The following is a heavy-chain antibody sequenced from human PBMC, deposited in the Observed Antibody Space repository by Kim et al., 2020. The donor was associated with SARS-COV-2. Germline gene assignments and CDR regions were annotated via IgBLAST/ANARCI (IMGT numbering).Heavy chain of an antibody. CDR2: ICDRGSTI. CDR3: ARLGIQPYYYYYGMDV. J-gene: IGHJ6*02. Sequence: GGSLRLSCAASGFTLSNYNINWVRQAPGKGLEWVAHICDRGSTIYYADSVKGRFTIFRYNAKDSLYLQMNSLRDEDTAVYYCARLGIQPYYYYYGMDVWGPGTTVTVSS. CDR1: GFTLSNYN. D-gene: IGHD1-20*01. V-gene: IGHV3-48*02.